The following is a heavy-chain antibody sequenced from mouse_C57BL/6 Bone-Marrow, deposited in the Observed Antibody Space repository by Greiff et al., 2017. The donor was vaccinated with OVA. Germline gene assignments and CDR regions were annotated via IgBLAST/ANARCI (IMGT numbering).Heavy chain of an antibody. Sequence: QVQLKQSGAELVRPGASVTLSCKASGYTFTDYEMHWVKQTPVHGLEWIGAIDPETGGTAYNQKFKGTAILTADQSSSTPDLELLSLTPGDSAVYYCTRTVTTTGAWVAYWGQGTLVTVSA. J-gene: IGHJ3*01. CDR2: IDPETGGT. CDR3: TRTVTTTGAWVAY. D-gene: IGHD1-1*01. CDR1: GYTFTDYE. V-gene: IGHV1-15*01.